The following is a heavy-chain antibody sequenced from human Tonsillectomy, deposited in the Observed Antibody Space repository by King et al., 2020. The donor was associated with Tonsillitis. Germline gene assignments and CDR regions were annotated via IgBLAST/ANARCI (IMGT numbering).Heavy chain of an antibody. CDR2: ISGGGGST. CDR3: AKDQAVVTPNYFEY. D-gene: IGHD4-23*01. J-gene: IGHJ4*02. CDR1: GFTFSSYA. Sequence: VQLVESGGGLVQPGGSLRLSCAASGFTFSSYAMSWVRQAPGKGLEWVSSISGGGGSTFYADSVKGRFTISRDNSKNTLHLQMNSLRAEDTAVYYCAKDQAVVTPNYFEYWGQGTLVTVSS. V-gene: IGHV3-23*04.